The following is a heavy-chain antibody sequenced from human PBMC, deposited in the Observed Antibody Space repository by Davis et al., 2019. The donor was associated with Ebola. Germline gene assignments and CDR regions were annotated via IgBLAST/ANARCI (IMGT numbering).Heavy chain of an antibody. Sequence: GGSLRLSCAASGFTFSSYAMHWVRQAPGKGLEWVSSISSSSSYIYYADSVKGRFTISRDNAKNSLYLQMNSLRAEDTAVYYCASELDYYYGMDVWSQGTTVTVSS. V-gene: IGHV3-21*01. D-gene: IGHD6-13*01. J-gene: IGHJ6*02. CDR1: GFTFSSYA. CDR2: ISSSSSYI. CDR3: ASELDYYYGMDV.